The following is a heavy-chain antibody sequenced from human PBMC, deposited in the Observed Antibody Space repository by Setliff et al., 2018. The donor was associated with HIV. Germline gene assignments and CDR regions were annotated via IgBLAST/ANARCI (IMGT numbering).Heavy chain of an antibody. CDR1: GFTFSRYA. Sequence: GGSLRLSCAASGFTFSRYAMYWVRQAPGKRLEWVSEINTSGGNTYYADSVKGRFTISRDNSKNTLFLQMSSLRAEDTAIYYCARGSYGSFDYWGLGTLVTVSS. V-gene: IGHV3-23*01. CDR2: INTSGGNT. J-gene: IGHJ4*02. D-gene: IGHD3-10*01. CDR3: ARGSYGSFDY.